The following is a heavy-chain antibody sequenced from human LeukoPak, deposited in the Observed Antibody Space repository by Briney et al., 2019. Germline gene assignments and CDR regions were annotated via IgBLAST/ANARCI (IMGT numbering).Heavy chain of an antibody. CDR3: ARDPYNGNYGHYYYYYMDV. J-gene: IGHJ6*03. Sequence: GGALILSWAASGFTFNTYNMNLVRQAPGQGLEGVSSITSSSSYIYYADSVKGRFTISRDNHKNSLYLQMNSLRAEDTAVYYCARDPYNGNYGHYYYYYMDVWGKGTTVTISS. D-gene: IGHD1-26*01. CDR2: ITSSSSYI. CDR1: GFTFNTYN. V-gene: IGHV3-21*01.